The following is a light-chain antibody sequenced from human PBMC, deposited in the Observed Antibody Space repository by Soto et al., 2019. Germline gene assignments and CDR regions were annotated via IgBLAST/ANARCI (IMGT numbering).Light chain of an antibody. CDR2: GAF. J-gene: IGKJ4*01. V-gene: IGKV3-15*01. CDR3: QQYNNWPPLT. CDR1: QRVSSN. Sequence: EIVMTQSPATLSVSPGERATLSYRASQRVSSNLAWYPQKPGQAPRLLIYGAFTRATGIPARFSGSASGTEFTLTISSLKSEDDAVYYCQQYNNWPPLTLGGGTKVEIK.